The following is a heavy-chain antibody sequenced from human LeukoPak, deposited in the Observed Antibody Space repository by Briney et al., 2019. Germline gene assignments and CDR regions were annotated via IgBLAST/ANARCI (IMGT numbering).Heavy chain of an antibody. CDR3: ARGGYSYTNWFDP. J-gene: IGHJ5*02. CDR1: GGSFSGYY. CDR2: INHSRST. Sequence: SETLSLTCAVYGGSFSGYYWSWIRQPPGKGLEWIGEINHSRSTNYNPSLKSRVTISVDTSKNQFSLKLSSVTAADTAVYYCARGGYSYTNWFDPWGQGTLVTVSS. V-gene: IGHV4-34*01. D-gene: IGHD5-18*01.